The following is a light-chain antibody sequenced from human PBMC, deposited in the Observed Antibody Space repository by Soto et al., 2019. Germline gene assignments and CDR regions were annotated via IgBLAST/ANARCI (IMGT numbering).Light chain of an antibody. J-gene: IGKJ1*01. CDR2: DAS. CDR3: QQYTNTNNPWM. Sequence: IQVTHSPPTLSASLGDSLTINCKASQTISTWMAWYQQKPGKAPKLLVYDASTLQSGVASRFSGSGSGKEFTLIISGLQPDDSATYYCQQYTNTNNPWMFGQGTKVDIK. CDR1: QTISTW. V-gene: IGKV1-5*01.